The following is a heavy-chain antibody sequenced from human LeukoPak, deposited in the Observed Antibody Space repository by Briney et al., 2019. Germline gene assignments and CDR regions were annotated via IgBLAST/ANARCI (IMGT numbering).Heavy chain of an antibody. D-gene: IGHD2-21*01. J-gene: IGHJ4*02. Sequence: SETLPLTCTFSGGSITRSNYYWGWIRQPPGKALEWIGSMYNTGGSYYNPSLKSRVTISVDTSKNQFSLKVHSVTAADTAVYYCGIAPDYWGQGTLVTVSS. CDR3: GIAPDY. CDR2: MYNTGGS. V-gene: IGHV4-39*01. CDR1: GGSITRSNYY.